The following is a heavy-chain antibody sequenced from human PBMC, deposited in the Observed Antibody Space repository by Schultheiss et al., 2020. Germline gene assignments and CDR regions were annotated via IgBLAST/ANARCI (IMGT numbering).Heavy chain of an antibody. Sequence: GESLKISCKGSGYSFTSYWIGWVRQMPGKGLEWMGIIYPGDSDTRYSPSFQGQVTISADKSISTAYLQWSSLKASDTAMYYCARPGTYSSSWAYFEYWGQGTLVTVSS. CDR1: GYSFTSYW. V-gene: IGHV5-51*01. D-gene: IGHD6-13*01. CDR2: IYPGDSDT. J-gene: IGHJ4*02. CDR3: ARPGTYSSSWAYFEY.